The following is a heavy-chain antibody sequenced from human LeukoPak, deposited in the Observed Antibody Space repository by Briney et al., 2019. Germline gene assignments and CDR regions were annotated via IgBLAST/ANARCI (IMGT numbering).Heavy chain of an antibody. CDR2: ISSSGSTI. J-gene: IGHJ6*02. V-gene: IGHV3-48*03. D-gene: IGHD5-18*01. CDR1: GFTFSSYE. CDR3: AREGVYSYGDYYYGMDV. Sequence: GXXLRLSCAASGFTFSSYEMNWVRQAPGKGLEWVSYISSSGSTIYYADSVKGRFTISRDNAKNSLYLQMNSLRAEDTAVYYCAREGVYSYGDYYYGMDVWGQGTTVTVSS.